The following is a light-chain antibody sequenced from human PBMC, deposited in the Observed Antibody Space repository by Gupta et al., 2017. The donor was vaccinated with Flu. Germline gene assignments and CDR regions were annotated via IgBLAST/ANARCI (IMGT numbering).Light chain of an antibody. J-gene: IGKJ2*03. CDR2: DAS. Sequence: DLQMTQSPSSLSASVGDRVTITCQASQDISNYLNWYQQKPGKAPKLLIYDASKLETGVPSRFSGSGSGTDFTFTISSLQPEDIATYYCQQYDNLLRSFGQGTKLEIK. CDR3: QQYDNLLRS. CDR1: QDISNY. V-gene: IGKV1-33*01.